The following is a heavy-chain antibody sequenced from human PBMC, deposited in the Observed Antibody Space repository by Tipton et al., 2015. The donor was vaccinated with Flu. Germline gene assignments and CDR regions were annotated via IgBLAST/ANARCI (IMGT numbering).Heavy chain of an antibody. CDR1: GYSISSGYY. V-gene: IGHV4-38-2*02. J-gene: IGHJ6*03. CDR2: IYHSGST. CDR3: ARVGGSSSSYYYDYYMDV. Sequence: TCTVSGYSISSGYYWGWIRQPPGKGLEWIGSIYHSGSTYYNPSLKSRVTISVDTSKNQFSLKLSSVTAADTAVYYCARVGGSSSSYYYDYYMDVWGKGTTVTVSS. D-gene: IGHD6-6*01.